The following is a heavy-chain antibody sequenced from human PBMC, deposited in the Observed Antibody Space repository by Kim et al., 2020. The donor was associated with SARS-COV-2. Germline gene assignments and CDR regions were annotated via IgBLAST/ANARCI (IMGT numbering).Heavy chain of an antibody. CDR1: GGSISSYY. J-gene: IGHJ4*02. CDR2: IYYSGST. V-gene: IGHV4-59*01. CDR3: AVQQYRRYFDY. Sequence: SETLSLTCTVSGGSISSYYWSWIRQPPGKGLEWIGHIYYSGSTNYNPSLKSRVTISVDTSKNQFSLKLSSVTAADTAVYYCAVQQYRRYFDYWGQGTLVTVSS. D-gene: IGHD2-2*01.